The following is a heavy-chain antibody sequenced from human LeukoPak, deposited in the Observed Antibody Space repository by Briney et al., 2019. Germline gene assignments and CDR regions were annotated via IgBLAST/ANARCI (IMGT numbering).Heavy chain of an antibody. CDR2: ISSSSNYI. J-gene: IGHJ4*02. CDR1: GFTFSTYS. CDR3: AKTGGIAAAH. V-gene: IGHV3-21*04. D-gene: IGHD6-13*01. Sequence: GSLRLSCAASGFTFSTYSMNWVRQAPGKGLEWVSSISSSSNYIYYADSVKGRFTISRDNAKNSLYLQMNSLRAEDTALYYCAKTGGIAAAHWGQGTLVTVSS.